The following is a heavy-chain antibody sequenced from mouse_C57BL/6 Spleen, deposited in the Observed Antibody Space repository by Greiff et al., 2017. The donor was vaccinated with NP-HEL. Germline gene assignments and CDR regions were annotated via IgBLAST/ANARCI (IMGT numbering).Heavy chain of an antibody. CDR3: ALYDYDFDY. CDR2: IDPGGGNT. CDR1: GFNIKNTS. J-gene: IGHJ2*01. V-gene: IGHV14-3*01. Sequence: EVMLVESGAEFVRPGASVKFSCTASGFNIKNTSMSWVQQTPEQSLEWVGRIDPGGGNTKYAPKFQGKVTISADTSSNTAYLQLSSLTSEDTAIYYCALYDYDFDYWGQGTTLTVSS. D-gene: IGHD2-4*01.